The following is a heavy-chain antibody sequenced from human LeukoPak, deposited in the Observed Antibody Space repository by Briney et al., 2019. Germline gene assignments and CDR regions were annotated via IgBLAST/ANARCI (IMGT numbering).Heavy chain of an antibody. CDR1: GFTFRDYA. V-gene: IGHV3-49*04. CDR3: TRIGIAIIGRDPVDY. D-gene: IGHD2-21*01. J-gene: IGHJ4*02. Sequence: GGSLRLSCAASGFTFRDYAMSWVRQVPGKGLEWVGFIRSKTYGGAADYGASVRGRFTIYRDDSKSIAYLQMNSLEIEDTAVYYCTRIGIAIIGRDPVDYWGQGTLVTVSS. CDR2: IRSKTYGGAA.